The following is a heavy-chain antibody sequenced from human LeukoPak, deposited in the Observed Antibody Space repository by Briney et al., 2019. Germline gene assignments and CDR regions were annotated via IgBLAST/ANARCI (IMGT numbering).Heavy chain of an antibody. D-gene: IGHD6-19*01. CDR2: IIPIFGTA. Sequence: GASVKVSCKASGGTFSSYALSWVRQAPGQGLEWMGGIIPIFGTANYAQKFQGRVTITADESTSTAYMELSSLRSEDTAVYYCAREKVAGMNYWGQGTLVTVSS. V-gene: IGHV1-69*13. CDR1: GGTFSSYA. J-gene: IGHJ4*02. CDR3: AREKVAGMNY.